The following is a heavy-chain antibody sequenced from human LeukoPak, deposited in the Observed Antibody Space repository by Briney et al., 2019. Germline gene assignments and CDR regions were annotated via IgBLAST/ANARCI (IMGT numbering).Heavy chain of an antibody. Sequence: PGGSLRLSCAASGFTFSSYSMNWVRQAPGKGLEWVSSISSSSSYIYYADSVKGRFTISRDNAKNSLYLQMNSLRAEDTDVYYCARDGCGGDCYPYYFDYWGQGTLVTVSS. J-gene: IGHJ4*02. CDR1: GFTFSSYS. D-gene: IGHD2-21*02. CDR2: ISSSSSYI. V-gene: IGHV3-21*01. CDR3: ARDGCGGDCYPYYFDY.